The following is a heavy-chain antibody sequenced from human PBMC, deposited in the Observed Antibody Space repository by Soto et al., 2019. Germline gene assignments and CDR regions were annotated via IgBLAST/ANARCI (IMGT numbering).Heavy chain of an antibody. Sequence: EVQLLESGGGLVQPGGSLRLSCAASGFTFSSYAMSWVRQAPGKGLEWVSAISGSGGSTYYADSVKGRFTISRDNSKNTLYLQMNRLRAEGTAAYYCAWSHYYDSSGYLTPYYYGMDVWGQGTTVTVSS. CDR3: AWSHYYDSSGYLTPYYYGMDV. CDR2: ISGSGGST. D-gene: IGHD3-22*01. J-gene: IGHJ6*02. V-gene: IGHV3-23*01. CDR1: GFTFSSYA.